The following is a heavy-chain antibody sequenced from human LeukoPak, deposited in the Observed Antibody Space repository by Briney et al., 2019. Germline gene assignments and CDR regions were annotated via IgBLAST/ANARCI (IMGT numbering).Heavy chain of an antibody. J-gene: IGHJ6*03. V-gene: IGHV5-51*01. Sequence: GESLKISCKGSGYSFTSYWLGWVRQMPGKGLEWMGIIYPGDSDTRYSPSIQGQVTISADKSISTAYLQWSSLKASDTAMYYCARHDGGGGYTYGSYYHYMDVWGKGTTVTVSS. CDR2: IYPGDSDT. CDR1: GYSFTSYW. D-gene: IGHD5-18*01. CDR3: ARHDGGGGYTYGSYYHYMDV.